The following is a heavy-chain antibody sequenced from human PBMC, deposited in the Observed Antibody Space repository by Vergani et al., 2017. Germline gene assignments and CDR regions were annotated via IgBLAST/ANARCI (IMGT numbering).Heavy chain of an antibody. CDR2: IHTNGVI. V-gene: IGHV4-39*07. D-gene: IGHD3-16*01. Sequence: QVQLQESGPGLVKPSETLSLTCTVSGGSVSSSSYYWGWIRQPPGKGLEWIGRIHTNGVIHYNPSLNSRATISVDTSRNQISLKLTSVTATDTAIYFCARGNPYVDFDIWGQGTMITVSS. J-gene: IGHJ3*02. CDR3: ARGNPYVDFDI. CDR1: GGSVSSSSYY.